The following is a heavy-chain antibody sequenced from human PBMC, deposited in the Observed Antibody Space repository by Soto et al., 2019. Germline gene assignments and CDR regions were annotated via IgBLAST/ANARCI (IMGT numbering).Heavy chain of an antibody. Sequence: QITLKESGPTVVKPTQTLTLTCTFSGFSLSTRGVAVGWVRQPPGKALEWLGLIYWDDDKRYSPSLKNRLTITKDTPKNQVLTVTNTDPVDRGTYYCAHSLNLGIVGNAAFDIWGQGTTVTVSS. D-gene: IGHD3-16*02. CDR2: IYWDDDK. CDR3: AHSLNLGIVGNAAFDI. J-gene: IGHJ3*02. V-gene: IGHV2-5*02. CDR1: GFSLSTRGVA.